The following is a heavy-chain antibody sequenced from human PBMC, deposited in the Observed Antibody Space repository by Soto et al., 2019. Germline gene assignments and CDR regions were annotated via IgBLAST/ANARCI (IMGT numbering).Heavy chain of an antibody. J-gene: IGHJ5*02. CDR3: GKGYGSGTLNWFDP. CDR2: ISGSGTII. Sequence: EVQLLESGGDLVQPGGSLRLSCAGSGFTFSSYAISWVRQAPGKGLEWVSVISGSGTIIYYADSVRGRFTVSRDDSKNTVFLQMNSLRVEDTAVYYCGKGYGSGTLNWFDPWGQGTLVTVSS. V-gene: IGHV3-23*01. CDR1: GFTFSSYA. D-gene: IGHD3-10*01.